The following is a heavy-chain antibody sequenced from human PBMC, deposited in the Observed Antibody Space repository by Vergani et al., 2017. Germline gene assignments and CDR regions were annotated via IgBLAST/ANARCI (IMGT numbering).Heavy chain of an antibody. CDR1: GFPVSSNY. CDR3: ARERGARGLPRGYFDY. J-gene: IGHJ4*02. D-gene: IGHD3-10*01. V-gene: IGHV3-53*04. Sequence: EVQLVESGGGLVQPGGSLRLSCSASGFPVSSNYISLVRQAPGKGLEWVSVIYSGGSTYYADSVKGRFTIYRHNSKNTLYLQMNSLRAEDTAVYYCARERGARGLPRGYFDYWGQGTLVTVSS. CDR2: IYSGGST.